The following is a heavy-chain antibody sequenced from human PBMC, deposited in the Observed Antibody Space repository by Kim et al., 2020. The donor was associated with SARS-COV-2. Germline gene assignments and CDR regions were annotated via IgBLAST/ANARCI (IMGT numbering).Heavy chain of an antibody. D-gene: IGHD2-15*01. J-gene: IGHJ4*02. Sequence: DYAAPVKDRFSFSRDDSENTLYLHMNSLKTEDTGVYYCTTDPYTPSPLNYWGQGTLVTVSS. CDR3: TTDPYTPSPLNY. V-gene: IGHV3-15*01.